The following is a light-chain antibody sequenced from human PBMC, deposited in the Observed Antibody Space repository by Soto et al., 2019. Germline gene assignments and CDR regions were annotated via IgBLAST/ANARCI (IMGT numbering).Light chain of an antibody. Sequence: IVLTQSPGTLSLSPGERATLSCRASQSISNNYLAWYHQHPGQPPRLLIYGISTRATGIPVRFSGSGSGTEFSLTISSLQSEDFAVYYCQQYSKWPITFGQGTRLEI. CDR3: QQYSKWPIT. CDR2: GIS. J-gene: IGKJ5*01. V-gene: IGKV3-15*01. CDR1: QSISNN.